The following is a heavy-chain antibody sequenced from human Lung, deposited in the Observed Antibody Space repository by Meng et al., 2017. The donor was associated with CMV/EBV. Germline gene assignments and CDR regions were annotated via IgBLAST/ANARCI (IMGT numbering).Heavy chain of an antibody. J-gene: IGHJ3*02. Sequence: GGSXRLSCAASGFTFSGYAMHWVRQAPGKGLEWVAVISYGGSNKYYADSVKGRFTISRDKSKNTLYLQMNSQRVEDTAIYYCESGGGHHVFDIWGQGTVVTVSS. V-gene: IGHV3-30*04. CDR1: GFTFSGYA. D-gene: IGHD4-23*01. CDR3: ESGGGHHVFDI. CDR2: ISYGGSNK.